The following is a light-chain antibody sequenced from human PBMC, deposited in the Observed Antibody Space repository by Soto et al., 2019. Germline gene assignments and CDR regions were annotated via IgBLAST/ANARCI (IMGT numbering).Light chain of an antibody. J-gene: IGKJ2*01. V-gene: IGKV3-15*01. Sequence: EIVMTHSPATLSVSPGDRATLSCRASQTVRDNLDWYQQKPGQAPRLLIYGASTKATGIPARFSGSGSGTEFTLTIDSLQSEDFGLYFCQQSNNWPYTFGQGTKLEIK. CDR3: QQSNNWPYT. CDR2: GAS. CDR1: QTVRDN.